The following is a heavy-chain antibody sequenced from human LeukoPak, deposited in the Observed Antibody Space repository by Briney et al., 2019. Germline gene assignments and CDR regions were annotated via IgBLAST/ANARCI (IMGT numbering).Heavy chain of an antibody. CDR3: ARHEAQDFDY. J-gene: IGHJ4*02. V-gene: IGHV4-39*01. CDR1: GGSISSSYYY. CDR2: IYYSGST. Sequence: PSETLSLTCTVSGGSISSSYYYWGWIRQPPGKGLEWIGSIYYSGSTYYNPSLKSRVTISVDTSKNQFSLKLRSVTAADTAVYYCARHEAQDFDYWGQGTLVTVSS.